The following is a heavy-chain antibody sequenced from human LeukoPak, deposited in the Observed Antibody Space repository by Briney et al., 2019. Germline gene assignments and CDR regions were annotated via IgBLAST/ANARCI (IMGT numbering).Heavy chain of an antibody. CDR2: ISASGGST. Sequence: SGGSLRLSCAASGFTFSSYAMNWVRQAPGKGLEWVSGISASGGSTYNADPVKGRFTISRDNSKNTLSLQMNSLRDEDTAVYYCAWSGSGSNFLEYWGQGTLVTVSS. D-gene: IGHD3-10*01. CDR1: GFTFSSYA. CDR3: AWSGSGSNFLEY. J-gene: IGHJ4*02. V-gene: IGHV3-23*01.